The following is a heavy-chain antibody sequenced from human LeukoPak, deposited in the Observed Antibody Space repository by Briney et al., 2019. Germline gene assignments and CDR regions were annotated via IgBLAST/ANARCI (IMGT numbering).Heavy chain of an antibody. D-gene: IGHD3-10*01. CDR3: ARGGVDYYGSGTYYLMYYFDN. CDR2: ISGSGSAT. J-gene: IGHJ4*02. Sequence: PGGTLRLSCAASGFTFNTYGMSWVRQAPGKGLEWVSGISGSGSATYYADSVKGRFTISRDDPHNTLYLQMNSLRAEDTAVYFCARGGVDYYGSGTYYLMYYFDNWGQGALVTVSS. V-gene: IGHV3-23*01. CDR1: GFTFNTYG.